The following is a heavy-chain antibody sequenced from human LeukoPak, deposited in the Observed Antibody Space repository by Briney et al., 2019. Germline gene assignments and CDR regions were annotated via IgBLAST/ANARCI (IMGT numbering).Heavy chain of an antibody. CDR3: ARDGPEDGFYFDY. Sequence: GGSLRLSCAASGFTFSNYNMNWVRQAPGQGLEWVSSISSTTGYIYYADSVKGRFTISRDNAKNSLYLQMNSLRAEDTAVYYCARDGPEDGFYFDYWGQGTLVTVSS. V-gene: IGHV3-21*01. CDR2: ISSTTGYI. CDR1: GFTFSNYN. J-gene: IGHJ4*02.